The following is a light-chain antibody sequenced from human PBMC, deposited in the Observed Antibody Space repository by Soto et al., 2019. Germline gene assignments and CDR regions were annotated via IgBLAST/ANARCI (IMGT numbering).Light chain of an antibody. J-gene: IGKJ1*01. CDR3: QQYNNWRTWT. CDR1: QSVSSN. V-gene: IGKV3-15*01. CDR2: GAS. Sequence: EIVMTQSPATLSVYPGERATLSCRASQSVSSNLAWYQQKPGQAPRLLIYGASTRATGIPARFSGSGSGTEFTLTISSLQSEDFAVYYCQQYNNWRTWTFGQGTKVEIK.